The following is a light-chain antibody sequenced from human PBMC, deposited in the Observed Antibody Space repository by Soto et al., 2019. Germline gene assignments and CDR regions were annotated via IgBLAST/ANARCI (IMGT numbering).Light chain of an antibody. CDR3: QQYNDWPPIT. CDR1: QSVSNN. Sequence: EIMMTQSPATLSVSPGERVTLSCRASQSVSNNLAWYQQKPGQVPRLLIYYASTRATGIPDRFSGSGSGTEFTLTISSIQSEDFALYYCQQYNDWPPITFGQGTRLEIK. V-gene: IGKV3-15*01. J-gene: IGKJ5*01. CDR2: YAS.